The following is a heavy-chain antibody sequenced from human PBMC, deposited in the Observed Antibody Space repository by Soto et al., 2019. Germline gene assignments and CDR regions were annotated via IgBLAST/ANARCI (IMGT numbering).Heavy chain of an antibody. Sequence: QVQLQQWGAGLLKPSETLSLTCAVYGGSFSGYYWSWIRQPPGKGLEWIGEINHSGSTNYNPSLKSRVTISVDTSKNQFSLKLSSVTAADAAVYYCARAKYDSSGYYYSSSYFDYWGQGTLVTVSS. D-gene: IGHD3-22*01. CDR3: ARAKYDSSGYYYSSSYFDY. CDR1: GGSFSGYY. V-gene: IGHV4-34*01. CDR2: INHSGST. J-gene: IGHJ4*02.